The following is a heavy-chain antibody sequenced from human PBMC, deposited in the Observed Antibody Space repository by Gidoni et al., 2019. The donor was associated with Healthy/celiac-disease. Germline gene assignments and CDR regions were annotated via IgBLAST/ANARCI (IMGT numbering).Heavy chain of an antibody. Sequence: QVQLQESAPGLVKPSETLSLTGPVSGGSVSSGSYSWSWIRQHPGKGLEWIGSIDYSGSTTYNPSLKSRVTISVDTSKYQFSLKLSSVTAADTAVYYCARGLRGMATIRLDYWGQGTLVTVSS. CDR3: ARGLRGMATIRLDY. V-gene: IGHV4-61*01. D-gene: IGHD5-12*01. J-gene: IGHJ4*02. CDR1: GGSVSSGSYS. CDR2: IDYSGST.